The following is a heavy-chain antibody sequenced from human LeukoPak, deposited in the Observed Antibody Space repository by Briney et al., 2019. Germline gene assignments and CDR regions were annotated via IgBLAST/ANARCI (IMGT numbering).Heavy chain of an antibody. CDR3: ARHRGGMTTRYLDY. D-gene: IGHD4-11*01. CDR1: GYSISSGYY. V-gene: IGHV4-38-2*01. CDR2: IYHSGST. J-gene: IGHJ4*02. Sequence: SETLSLTCAVSGYSISSGYYWGWIRQPPGKGLEWIGSIYHSGSTYYNPSLKSRVTISVDTSKNQFSLKLSSVTAADTAVYYCARHRGGMTTRYLDYWGQGTLVTVSS.